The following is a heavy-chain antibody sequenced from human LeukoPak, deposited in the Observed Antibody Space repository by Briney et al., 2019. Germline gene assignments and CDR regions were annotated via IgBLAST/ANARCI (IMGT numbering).Heavy chain of an antibody. Sequence: GGSLRLSCSASGFTFSSYSMNWVRQAPGKGLEWVSSISSSSSYIYYSDSVKGRFTISRDNTKNSLYLQMNSRRAEDTAMYYCARERENLDDYWGQGTLVTVSS. D-gene: IGHD1-1*01. CDR3: ARERENLDDY. CDR1: GFTFSSYS. J-gene: IGHJ4*02. CDR2: ISSSSSYI. V-gene: IGHV3-21*01.